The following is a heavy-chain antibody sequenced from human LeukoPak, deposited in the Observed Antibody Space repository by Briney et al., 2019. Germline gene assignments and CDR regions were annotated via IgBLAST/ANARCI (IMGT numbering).Heavy chain of an antibody. CDR3: ARDPSVRDYYDSSSVNWFDP. Sequence: GASVKVSCKASGGSFSNFAINWVRQAPGQGLEWMGWINPNSGGTNYAQKFQGRVTMTRDTSITTAYMELSRLRSDDTAVYYCARDPSVRDYYDSSSVNWFDPWGQGTLVTVSS. CDR2: INPNSGGT. J-gene: IGHJ5*02. V-gene: IGHV1-2*02. D-gene: IGHD3-22*01. CDR1: GGSFSNFA.